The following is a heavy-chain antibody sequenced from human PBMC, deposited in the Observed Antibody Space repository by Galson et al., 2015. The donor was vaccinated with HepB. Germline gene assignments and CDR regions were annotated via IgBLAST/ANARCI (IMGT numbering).Heavy chain of an antibody. CDR2: ISYDGSNK. CDR3: AKDLFRWELARDAFDI. D-gene: IGHD1-26*01. V-gene: IGHV3-30*18. Sequence: SLRLSCAASGFTFSSYGMHWVRQAPGKGLEWVAVISYDGSNKYYADSVKGRFTISRDNSKNTVYLQMNSLRAEDTAVYYCAKDLFRWELARDAFDIWGQGTMVTVSS. CDR1: GFTFSSYG. J-gene: IGHJ3*02.